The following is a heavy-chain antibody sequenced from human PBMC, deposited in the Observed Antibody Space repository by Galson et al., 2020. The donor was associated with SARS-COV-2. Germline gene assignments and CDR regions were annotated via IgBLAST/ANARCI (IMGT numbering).Heavy chain of an antibody. CDR1: GFTFNQYA. V-gene: IGHV3-30*01. D-gene: IGHD2-2*01. CDR3: ARDQEWTIVVPVSMGVLY. Sequence: GGSLRLSCVASGFTFNQYAMHWVRQDPGRGLEWVAIISNDGGHEYYADSVKDRFIVSRDNSRNTLYLQMNSLRTDDTAVYYCARDQEWTIVVPVSMGVLYGGQGTLATVSS. J-gene: IGHJ4*02. CDR2: ISNDGGHE.